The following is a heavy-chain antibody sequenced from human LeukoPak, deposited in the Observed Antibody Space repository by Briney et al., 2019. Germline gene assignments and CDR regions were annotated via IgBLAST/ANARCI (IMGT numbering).Heavy chain of an antibody. CDR1: GFTFTNAW. D-gene: IGHD4-17*01. J-gene: IGHJ4*02. V-gene: IGHV3-15*01. CDR2: VKSKTNGGTI. CDR3: TKFHYAAFEY. Sequence: GGSLRLSCAASGFTFTNAWMSWVRQAPGKGLEWVGRVKSKTNGGTIDYAAPVKGRFTISRDDSKKTLYLQMNSLKTEDTAVYYCTKFHYAAFEYWGQGALVTVSS.